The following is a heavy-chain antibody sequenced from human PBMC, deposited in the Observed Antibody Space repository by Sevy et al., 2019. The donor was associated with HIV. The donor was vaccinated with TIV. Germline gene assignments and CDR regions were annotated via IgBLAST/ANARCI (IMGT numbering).Heavy chain of an antibody. J-gene: IGHJ6*02. CDR1: GFTFSSYG. V-gene: IGHV3-30*02. CDR2: IRYDGSNK. D-gene: IGHD4-17*01. CDR3: AKALPTTVTTLYYYYGMDV. Sequence: GGSLRLSCAASGFTFSSYGMHWVRQAPGKGLEWVAFIRYDGSNKYYADSVKGRFTISRDNSKNTLYLQMNSLRAEDTAVYYCAKALPTTVTTLYYYYGMDVWGQWTTVTVSS.